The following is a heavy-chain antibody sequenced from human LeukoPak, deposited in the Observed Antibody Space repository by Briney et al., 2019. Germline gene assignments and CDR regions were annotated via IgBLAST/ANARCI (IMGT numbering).Heavy chain of an antibody. CDR1: GGSFSGYY. V-gene: IGHV4-4*07. CDR3: ARDSGTTGEVKFDP. D-gene: IGHD3-10*01. Sequence: SETPSLTCAVYGGSFSGYYWSWIRQPAGTALEWIGRIYTSGTITYNPSLKSRVTMSVDTSKNQFSLKLSSVTAADTAVYYCARDSGTTGEVKFDPWGQGTLVTVSS. CDR2: IYTSGTI. J-gene: IGHJ5*02.